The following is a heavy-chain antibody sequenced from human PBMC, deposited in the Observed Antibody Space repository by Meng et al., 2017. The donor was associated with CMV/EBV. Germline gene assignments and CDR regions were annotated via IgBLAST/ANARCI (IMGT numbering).Heavy chain of an antibody. CDR2: INSDGSST. D-gene: IGHD3-3*01. Sequence: GESLKISCAASGFTFSSYEMNWVRQAPGKGLVWVSRINSDGSSTSYADSVKGRFTISRDNAKNTLYLQMNSLRAEDTAVYYCARGDFWSGSLDLWGQGTLVTVSS. CDR3: ARGDFWSGSLDL. J-gene: IGHJ4*02. V-gene: IGHV3-74*01. CDR1: GFTFSSYE.